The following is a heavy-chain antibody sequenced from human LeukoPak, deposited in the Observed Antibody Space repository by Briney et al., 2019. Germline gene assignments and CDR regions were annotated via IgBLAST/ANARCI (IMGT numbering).Heavy chain of an antibody. CDR2: ISGSGGST. CDR3: AEGDHQSINYYDSSGYYYADY. J-gene: IGHJ4*02. V-gene: IGHV3-23*01. Sequence: GGSLRLSCAASGFTFSSYAMSWVRQAPGKGLEWVSAISGSGGSTYYADSVKGRFTISRDNSKNTLYLQMNSLRAEDTAVYYCAEGDHQSINYYDSSGYYYADYWGQGTLVTVSS. CDR1: GFTFSSYA. D-gene: IGHD3-22*01.